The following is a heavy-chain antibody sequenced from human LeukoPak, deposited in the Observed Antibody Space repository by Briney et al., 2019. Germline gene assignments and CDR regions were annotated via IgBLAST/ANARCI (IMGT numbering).Heavy chain of an antibody. J-gene: IGHJ4*02. CDR1: GGSVSSGSYY. D-gene: IGHD5-12*01. CDR2: IYYSGST. Sequence: PSGTLSLTCTVSGGSVSSGSYYWSWIRQPPGKGLEWIGYIYYSGSTNYNPSLKSRVTISVDTSKNQFSLKLSSVTAADTAVYYCARDSGYEGYYWGQGTLVTVSS. CDR3: ARDSGYEGYY. V-gene: IGHV4-61*01.